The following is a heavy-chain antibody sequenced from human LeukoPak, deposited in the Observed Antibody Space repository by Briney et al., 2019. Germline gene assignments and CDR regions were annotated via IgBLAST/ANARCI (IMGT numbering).Heavy chain of an antibody. Sequence: SGTLSLTCAAYGGSFSGYYWSWIRQPPRKGLEWIGEINHSGSTNYNPSLKSRVTISVDTSKNQFSLKLSSVTAADTAVYYCARGRMVRGVTYYYYYGMDVWGQRTTVTVSS. CDR2: INHSGST. CDR1: GGSFSGYY. J-gene: IGHJ6*02. CDR3: ARGRMVRGVTYYYYYGMDV. V-gene: IGHV4-34*01. D-gene: IGHD3-10*01.